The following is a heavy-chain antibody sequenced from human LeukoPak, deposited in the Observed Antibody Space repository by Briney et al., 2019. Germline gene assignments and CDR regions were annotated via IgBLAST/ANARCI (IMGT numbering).Heavy chain of an antibody. CDR3: ARDRPGHGYQDDAFDI. V-gene: IGHV1-69*10. J-gene: IGHJ3*02. D-gene: IGHD3-22*01. CDR2: IIPILGIA. Sequence: ASVKVSCKASGGTFSSYAISWVRQARGQGLEWMGGIIPILGIAKYAQKFQSRVTITADKSTSTAYMQLSSLRSEDTAAYYCARDRPGHGYQDDAFDIWGPGTMVTVSS. CDR1: GGTFSSYA.